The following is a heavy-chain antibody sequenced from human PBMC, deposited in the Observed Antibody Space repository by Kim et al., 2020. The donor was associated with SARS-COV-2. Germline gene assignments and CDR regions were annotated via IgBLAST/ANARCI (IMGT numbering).Heavy chain of an antibody. V-gene: IGHV3-7*01. CDR3: ARETGTWYIHYFDY. D-gene: IGHD6-13*01. J-gene: IGHJ4*02. CDR2: IKQDGTEK. CDR1: GFTLKTYW. Sequence: GGSLRLSCAASGFTLKTYWMSWVRQAPGKGLEWVASIKQDGTEKYYVDSVKGRFTISRDNAKNSLYLQMISLRAEDTAMYFCARETGTWYIHYFDYWRQGMLVPVSS.